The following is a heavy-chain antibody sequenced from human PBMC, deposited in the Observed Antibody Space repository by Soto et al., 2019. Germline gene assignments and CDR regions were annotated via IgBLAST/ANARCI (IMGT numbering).Heavy chain of an antibody. J-gene: IGHJ4*02. CDR1: GDSVSSNSAT. CDR2: TYYRSKWYY. CDR3: ARALSGSYYIFDY. V-gene: IGHV6-1*01. D-gene: IGHD3-10*01. Sequence: PSQTLSLTCAMSGDSVSSNSATWNWIRQSPSRGLEWLGRTYYRSKWYYDYAVSVKSRVSIDPDTAKNQLSLQLKSVTPEDTAVYYCARALSGSYYIFDYWGQRTSVTVSS.